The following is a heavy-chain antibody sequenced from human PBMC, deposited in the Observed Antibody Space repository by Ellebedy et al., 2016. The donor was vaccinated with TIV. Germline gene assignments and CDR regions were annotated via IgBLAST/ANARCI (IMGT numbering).Heavy chain of an antibody. D-gene: IGHD1-1*01. V-gene: IGHV3-30-3*01. CDR1: GFTFSSYA. CDR2: ISNDGSNN. J-gene: IGHJ4*02. CDR3: ARPRGTNFFGPTYFHY. Sequence: GESLKISCAASGFTFSSYAMNWVRQAPGKRPEWVAIISNDGSNNYYADSVKGRFTISRDNSKNTLDLQMDSLRAEDTAVYYCARPRGTNFFGPTYFHYWGQGTLVTVSS.